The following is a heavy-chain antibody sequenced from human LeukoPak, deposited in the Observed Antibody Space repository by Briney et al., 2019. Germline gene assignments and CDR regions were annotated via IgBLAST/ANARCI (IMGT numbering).Heavy chain of an antibody. CDR3: ARDLSQGATTNTNGYFDY. CDR2: ISSSSSYM. CDR1: GFTFSSYS. V-gene: IGHV3-21*01. J-gene: IGHJ4*02. D-gene: IGHD2-8*01. Sequence: PGGSLRLSCAASGFTFSSYSMNRVRQAPGKGLEWVSFISSSSSYMYYADSVEGRFTISRDNAKNSLYPQMDSLRAEDTAVYYCARDLSQGATTNTNGYFDYWGQGALVTVSS.